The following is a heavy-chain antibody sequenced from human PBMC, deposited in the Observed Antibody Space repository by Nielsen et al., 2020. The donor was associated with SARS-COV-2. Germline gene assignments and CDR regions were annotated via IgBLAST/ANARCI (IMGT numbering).Heavy chain of an antibody. CDR2: IWYDGSNK. Sequence: GESLKISCAASGFTFSSYGMHWVRQAPGKGLEWVAVIWYDGSNKYYADSVKGRFTISSDNSKNTLYLQMNSLRAEDTAVYYCARMNGRDWFDPWGQGTLVTVSS. V-gene: IGHV3-33*01. CDR1: GFTFSSYG. D-gene: IGHD1-1*01. CDR3: ARMNGRDWFDP. J-gene: IGHJ5*02.